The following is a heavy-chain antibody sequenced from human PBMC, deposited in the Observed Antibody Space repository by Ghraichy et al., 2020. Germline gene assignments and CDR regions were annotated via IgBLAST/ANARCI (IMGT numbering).Heavy chain of an antibody. CDR2: INTYNGNT. Sequence: ASVKVSCKASGYTFTGYGITWVRQAPGQGLEWMGWINTYNGNTNYAQNFQGRVTMTTDTSTSTAYMELRSLRSDDTAGYYFTEGGWGLMGVFDYWGQGTLVTVSS. V-gene: IGHV1-18*04. J-gene: IGHJ4*02. CDR1: GYTFTGYG. D-gene: IGHD2-8*01. CDR3: TEGGWGLMGVFDY.